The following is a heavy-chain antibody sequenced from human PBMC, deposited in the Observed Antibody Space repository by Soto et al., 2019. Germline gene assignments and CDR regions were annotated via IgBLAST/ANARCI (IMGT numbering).Heavy chain of an antibody. CDR1: GYTFTSYG. J-gene: IGHJ3*02. CDR3: ASSKDIVVVVAATTNDAFDI. D-gene: IGHD2-15*01. V-gene: IGHV1-18*01. Sequence: ASVKVSCKASGYTFTSYGISWVRQAPGQGLEWMGWISAYNGNTNYAQRLQGRVTMTTDTSTSTAYMELRSLRSDDTAVYYCASSKDIVVVVAATTNDAFDIWGQGTMVTVSS. CDR2: ISAYNGNT.